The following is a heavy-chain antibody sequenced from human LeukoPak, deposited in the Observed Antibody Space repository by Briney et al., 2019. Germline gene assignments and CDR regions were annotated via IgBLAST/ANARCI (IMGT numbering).Heavy chain of an antibody. CDR3: ARQVVAVAGTGYFDY. Sequence: SETLSLTCTVSGGSIRSSSYYWGWIRQPPGEGLEWIGNIYYSGSTYYNASLKSRGTISVDTSKNQFSLKLNSVTAADTAVYFCARQVVAVAGTGYFDYWGQGTLVTVSS. J-gene: IGHJ4*02. CDR2: IYYSGST. V-gene: IGHV4-39*01. D-gene: IGHD6-19*01. CDR1: GGSIRSSSYY.